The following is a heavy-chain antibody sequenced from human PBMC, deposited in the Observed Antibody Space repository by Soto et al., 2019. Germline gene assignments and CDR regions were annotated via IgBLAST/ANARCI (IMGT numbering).Heavy chain of an antibody. CDR1: GFTFISYA. D-gene: IGHD6-13*01. Sequence: GSLRLSCAASGFTFISYAIIFVRHSPLKWLEWVSAISGSGGSTYYADSVKGRFTISRDNSKNTLYLQMNSLRAEDTAVYYCAKVWGIAAAADAFDIWGQGTMVTVSS. J-gene: IGHJ3*02. V-gene: IGHV3-23*01. CDR3: AKVWGIAAAADAFDI. CDR2: ISGSGGST.